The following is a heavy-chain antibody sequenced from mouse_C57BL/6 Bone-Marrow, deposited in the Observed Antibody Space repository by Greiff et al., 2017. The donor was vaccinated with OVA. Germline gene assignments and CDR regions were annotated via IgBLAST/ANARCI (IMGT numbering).Heavy chain of an antibody. CDR1: GYTFTSYW. V-gene: IGHV1-72*01. J-gene: IGHJ4*01. CDR3: ARLTTVVAKGDAMDY. D-gene: IGHD1-1*01. CDR2: IDPNSGGT. Sequence: VKLMESGAELVKPGASVKLSCKASGYTFTSYWMHWVKQRPGRGLEWIGRIDPNSGGTKYNEKFKSKATLTVDKPSSTAYMQLSSLTSEDSAVYYCARLTTVVAKGDAMDYWGQGTSVTVSS.